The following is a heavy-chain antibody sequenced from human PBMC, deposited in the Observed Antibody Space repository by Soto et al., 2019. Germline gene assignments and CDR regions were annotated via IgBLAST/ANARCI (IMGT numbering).Heavy chain of an antibody. CDR3: TRANWYSEY. V-gene: IGHV4-59*11. J-gene: IGHJ4*02. D-gene: IGHD7-27*01. CDR1: GGSISNHY. Sequence: QVQLQESGPGFVKPSETLSLTCSVSGGSISNHYWSWIRQPPGKGLEWIGYIYYNGNTNYNPSLKRLVTMSVDTSRNQISLKLTTVTAADTAVYYCTRANWYSEYWGQGTLVTVSS. CDR2: IYYNGNT.